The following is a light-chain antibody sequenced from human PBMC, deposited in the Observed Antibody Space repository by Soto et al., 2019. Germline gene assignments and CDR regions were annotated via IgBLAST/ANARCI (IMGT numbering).Light chain of an antibody. Sequence: QSALTQPRSVSGSPGQSVTISCTGTSSDVGGYNYVSWYQQHPGKAPKVMIYDVSKRPSGVPDRFSGSRSGNTASLTISGLQAEDGADYYCCSYAGSVVFGGGTKLTVL. CDR1: SSDVGGYNY. CDR3: CSYAGSVV. J-gene: IGLJ2*01. CDR2: DVS. V-gene: IGLV2-11*01.